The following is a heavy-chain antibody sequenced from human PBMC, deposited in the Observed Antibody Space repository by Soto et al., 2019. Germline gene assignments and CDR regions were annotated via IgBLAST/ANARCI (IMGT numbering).Heavy chain of an antibody. CDR1: GFTFSSYS. CDR3: ARPEYSSSSYGMYV. CDR2: ISSSSTI. Sequence: GGSLRLSCAASGFTFSSYSMNWVRQAPGKGLEWVSYISSSSTIYYADSVKGRFTISRDNAKNSLYLHMNSLRDEDTAVYYCARPEYSSSSYGMYVWGQGTTVTVSS. D-gene: IGHD6-6*01. V-gene: IGHV3-48*02. J-gene: IGHJ6*02.